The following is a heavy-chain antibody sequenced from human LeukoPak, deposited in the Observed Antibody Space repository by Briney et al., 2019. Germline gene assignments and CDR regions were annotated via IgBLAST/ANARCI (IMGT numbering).Heavy chain of an antibody. J-gene: IGHJ5*02. D-gene: IGHD4-11*01. V-gene: IGHV1-8*03. CDR3: ARGRATVTTHWFDP. CDR2: MNPNSGNT. Sequence: GASVTVSCTPSVYAFTNYDINWVRQATGQGLEWMGWMNPNSGNTGYAQKFQGRVTITRNTSIGTAYMELSSLRSEDTALYYCARGRATVTTHWFDPWGQGTLVTVSS. CDR1: VYAFTNYD.